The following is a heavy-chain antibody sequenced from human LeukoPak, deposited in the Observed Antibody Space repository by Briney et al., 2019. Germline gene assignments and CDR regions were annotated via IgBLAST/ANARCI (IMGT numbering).Heavy chain of an antibody. V-gene: IGHV3-20*04. CDR2: INWNGGST. CDR3: ARLGSGSGYTHDAFDI. Sequence: GGSLRLSCAASGFTFDDYGMSWVRQAPGKGLEWVSGINWNGGSTGYADSVKGRFTISRDNAENSLYLQMNSLRAEDTALYYCARLGSGSGYTHDAFDIWGQGTMVTVSS. J-gene: IGHJ3*02. D-gene: IGHD3-22*01. CDR1: GFTFDDYG.